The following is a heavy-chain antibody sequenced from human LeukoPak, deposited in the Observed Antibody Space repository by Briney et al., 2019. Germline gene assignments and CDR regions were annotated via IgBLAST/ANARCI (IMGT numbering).Heavy chain of an antibody. CDR2: ITYDGSNK. CDR1: GFTFSSYA. V-gene: IGHV3-30*04. CDR3: ARDRSSVAVAGGCDY. J-gene: IGHJ4*02. Sequence: PGGSLRLSCAASGFTFSSYAMHWVRQAPGKGLEWVAVITYDGSNKYYADSVKGRFTISRDNSKNTLYLQMNSLRAEDTAVYYCARDRSSVAVAGGCDYWGQGTLVTVSS. D-gene: IGHD6-19*01.